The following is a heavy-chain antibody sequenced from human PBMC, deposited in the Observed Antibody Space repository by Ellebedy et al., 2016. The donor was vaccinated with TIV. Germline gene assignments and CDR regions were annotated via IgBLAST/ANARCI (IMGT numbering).Heavy chain of an antibody. D-gene: IGHD1-26*01. CDR3: ARDKNGSPDY. Sequence: PGGSLRLSCAASGFTFSDHYMDWARQAPGKGLEWVGRIRNKATSYTTEYAASVRGRFTISRDDSENSLYLQMNSLKTEDTAVYYCARDKNGSPDYWGQGTLVTVSS. CDR1: GFTFSDHY. V-gene: IGHV3-72*01. J-gene: IGHJ4*02. CDR2: IRNKATSYTT.